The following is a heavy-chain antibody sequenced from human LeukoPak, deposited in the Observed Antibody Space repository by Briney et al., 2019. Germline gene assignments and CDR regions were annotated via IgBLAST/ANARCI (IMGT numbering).Heavy chain of an antibody. CDR1: GFTFSSYA. D-gene: IGHD6-13*01. CDR2: ISYDGSNK. V-gene: IGHV3-30-3*01. J-gene: IGHJ6*02. Sequence: GGSLRLSCAASGFTFSSYAMHWVRQAPGKGLEWVAVISYDGSNKYYADSVKGRFTISRDNAKNSLYLQMNSLRDEDTAVYYCARGPGIAAAGIYYYYGMDVWGQGTTVTVSS. CDR3: ARGPGIAAAGIYYYYGMDV.